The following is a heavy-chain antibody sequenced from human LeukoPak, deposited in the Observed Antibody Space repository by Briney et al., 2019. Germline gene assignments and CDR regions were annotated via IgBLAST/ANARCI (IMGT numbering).Heavy chain of an antibody. Sequence: GGSLRLSCAASGFTFDDYAMHWVRHAPGKGLEWVSGISWNSGSIGYADSVKGRFTISRDNAKNSLYLQMNSLRAEDTALYYCAKDLGDYYYDSSGPGNYFDYWGQGTLVTVSS. CDR3: AKDLGDYYYDSSGPGNYFDY. V-gene: IGHV3-9*01. CDR1: GFTFDDYA. D-gene: IGHD3-22*01. J-gene: IGHJ4*02. CDR2: ISWNSGSI.